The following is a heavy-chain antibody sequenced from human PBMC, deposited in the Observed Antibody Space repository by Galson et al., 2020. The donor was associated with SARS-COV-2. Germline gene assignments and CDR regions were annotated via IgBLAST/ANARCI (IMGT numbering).Heavy chain of an antibody. J-gene: IGHJ4*02. V-gene: IGHV4-39*07. CDR1: GGSISSSSYY. CDR3: ARVGVDSLNYDFWSGASYYFDY. CDR2: IYYSGST. D-gene: IGHD3-3*01. Sequence: SQTLSLTCTVSGGSISSSSYYWGWIRQPPGKGLEWIGSIYYSGSTYYNPSLKSRVTISVDTSKNQFSLKLSSVTAADTAVYYCARVGVDSLNYDFWSGASYYFDYWGQGTLVTVSS.